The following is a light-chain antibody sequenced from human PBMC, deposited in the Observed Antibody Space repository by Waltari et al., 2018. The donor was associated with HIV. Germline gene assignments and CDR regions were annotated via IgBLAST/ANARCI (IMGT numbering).Light chain of an antibody. CDR2: SNH. J-gene: IGLJ2*01. CDR1: SSNIGAGYD. CDR3: QSYDRSLSVV. Sequence: QSVLTQPPSVSGAPGQRVSISCTGSSSNIGAGYDVHWYQQLPGTAPKLLVFSNHNRPSGVPDRFSGSKSGTSASLAITGLQPEDEAHYYCQSYDRSLSVVFGGGTKLTVL. V-gene: IGLV1-40*01.